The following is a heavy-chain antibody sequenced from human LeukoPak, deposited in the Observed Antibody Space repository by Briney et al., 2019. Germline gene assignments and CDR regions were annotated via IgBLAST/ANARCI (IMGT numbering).Heavy chain of an antibody. Sequence: PSETLSLTCTVSGGSISPYYWSWIRQPPGKGLEWIGYIYYSGSTNYNPSLKSRVTISVDTSKKQFSLKLNSVTAADTAVYYCARGKGYFDYWGQGTLVTVSP. CDR1: GGSISPYY. V-gene: IGHV4-59*01. J-gene: IGHJ4*02. CDR2: IYYSGST. CDR3: ARGKGYFDY.